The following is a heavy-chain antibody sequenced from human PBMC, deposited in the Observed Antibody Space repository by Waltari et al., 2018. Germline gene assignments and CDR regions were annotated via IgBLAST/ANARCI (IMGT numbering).Heavy chain of an antibody. CDR3: ARGYYDSSGYQTFDY. V-gene: IGHV4-59*01. J-gene: IGHJ4*02. CDR2: IYYSGST. CDR1: GGSISSYY. Sequence: QVQLQESGPGLVKPSETLSLTCTVSGGSISSYYWSWIRQPPGKGLELIGYIYYSGSTNYHPSLKSRVTISVDTSKNQFSLKLSSVTAADTAVYYCARGYYDSSGYQTFDYWGQGTLVTVSS. D-gene: IGHD3-22*01.